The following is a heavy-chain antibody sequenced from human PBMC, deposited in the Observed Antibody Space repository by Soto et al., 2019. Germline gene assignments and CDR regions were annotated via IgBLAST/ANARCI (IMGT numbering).Heavy chain of an antibody. CDR1: GGTFSSYA. Sequence: EASVKVSCKASGGTFSSYAISWVRQAPGQGLEWMGGIIPIFGTANYAQKFQGRVTITADESTSTAYMELSSLRSEDTAVYYCAGNGADCSSTRCYRLYAFDIWGQGXMVTVSS. CDR3: AGNGADCSSTRCYRLYAFDI. V-gene: IGHV1-69*13. J-gene: IGHJ3*02. D-gene: IGHD2-2*02. CDR2: IIPIFGTA.